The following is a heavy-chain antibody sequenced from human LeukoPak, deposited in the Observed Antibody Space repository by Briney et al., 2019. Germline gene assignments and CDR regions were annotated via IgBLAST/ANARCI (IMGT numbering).Heavy chain of an antibody. CDR1: GFIFSNYA. Sequence: GGSLRLSCAASGFIFSNYAMNWVRQAPGKGLEWVSVISGSGGGIYYADSVKGRVTISRDNSKNTLYLQMNNLRAEDTAIYYCAKGPRIDYWGQGTLVTAPS. V-gene: IGHV3-23*01. J-gene: IGHJ4*02. CDR3: AKGPRIDY. CDR2: ISGSGGGI.